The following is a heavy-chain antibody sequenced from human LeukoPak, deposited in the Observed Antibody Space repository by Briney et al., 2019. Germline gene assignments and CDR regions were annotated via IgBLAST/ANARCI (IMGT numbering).Heavy chain of an antibody. CDR2: IYSSGST. D-gene: IGHD5-24*01. J-gene: IGHJ4*02. Sequence: SETLSLTCTVSGGYIDSYYWNWIRQPAGKGLEWIGRIYSSGSTNYNPSLKSRVTMSVDTSKNQFSLKLSSVTAADMAVYYCARVNREMATITPWGQGTLVTVSS. CDR3: ARVNREMATITP. CDR1: GGYIDSYY. V-gene: IGHV4-4*07.